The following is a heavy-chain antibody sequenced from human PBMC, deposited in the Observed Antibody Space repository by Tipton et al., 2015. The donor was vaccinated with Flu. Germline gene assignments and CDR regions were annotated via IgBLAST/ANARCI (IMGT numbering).Heavy chain of an antibody. J-gene: IGHJ3*02. CDR2: IYYSGST. Sequence: TLSLTCTVSGGSISSSSYYWGWIRQPPGKGLEWIGYIYYSGSTNYNPSLKSRVTISVDTSKNQFSLKLSSVTAADTAVYYCARNRGLNRGSWDDAFDIWGQGTMVTVSS. D-gene: IGHD6-13*01. CDR1: GGSISSSSYY. V-gene: IGHV4-61*05. CDR3: ARNRGLNRGSWDDAFDI.